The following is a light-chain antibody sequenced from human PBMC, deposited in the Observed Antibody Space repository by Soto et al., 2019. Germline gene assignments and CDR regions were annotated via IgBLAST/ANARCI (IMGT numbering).Light chain of an antibody. J-gene: IGKJ1*01. CDR2: AAS. Sequence: DIQMTQSPSSLSASVGDKVTITCWASLGISIYLAWYQQKPGKVPKLLIYAASTLQSGVPSRFSGSGSGTDFTLTISSLQPEDVATYYCQKYNSAPRTFGQGTKVEIK. CDR3: QKYNSAPRT. CDR1: LGISIY. V-gene: IGKV1-27*01.